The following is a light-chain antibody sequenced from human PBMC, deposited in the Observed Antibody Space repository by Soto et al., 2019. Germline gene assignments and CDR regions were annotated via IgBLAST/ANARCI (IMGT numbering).Light chain of an antibody. J-gene: IGLJ1*01. CDR2: EGS. Sequence: QSALTQPASVSGSPGQSITISCTGTSSDVGSYNLVSWYQQHPHKAPKLMIYEGSKRPSGVSNRFSGSKSGNTASLTISGLQAEGEADYYCCSYAGSSTYVFGTGTKVTVL. V-gene: IGLV2-23*01. CDR3: CSYAGSSTYV. CDR1: SSDVGSYNL.